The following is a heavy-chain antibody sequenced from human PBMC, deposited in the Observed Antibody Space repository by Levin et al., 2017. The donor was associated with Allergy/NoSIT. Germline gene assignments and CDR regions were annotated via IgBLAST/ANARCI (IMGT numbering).Heavy chain of an antibody. CDR1: GFTFSSYG. Sequence: GGSLRLSCAASGFTFSSYGMHWVRQAPGKGLEWVAVISYDGSNKYYADSVKGRFTISRDNSKNTLYLQMNSLRAEDTAVYYCAKMPIDYGDYDRRDTRYFDYWGQGTLVTVSS. D-gene: IGHD4-17*01. V-gene: IGHV3-30*18. CDR2: ISYDGSNK. J-gene: IGHJ4*02. CDR3: AKMPIDYGDYDRRDTRYFDY.